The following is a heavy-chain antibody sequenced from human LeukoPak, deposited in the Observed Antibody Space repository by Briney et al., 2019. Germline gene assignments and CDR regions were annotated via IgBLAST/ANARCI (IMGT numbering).Heavy chain of an antibody. J-gene: IGHJ1*01. CDR2: IKQDGSEK. Sequence: GGSLRLSCAASGFTFSSYWMSWVRQAPGKGLEWVANIKQDGSEKYYVDSVKGRFTISRDNAKNSLYLQMNSLRAEDTAVYYCARDAHKYQLPYGMGLQHWGQGTLVTVSS. CDR1: GFTFSSYW. D-gene: IGHD2-2*01. CDR3: ARDAHKYQLPYGMGLQH. V-gene: IGHV3-7*04.